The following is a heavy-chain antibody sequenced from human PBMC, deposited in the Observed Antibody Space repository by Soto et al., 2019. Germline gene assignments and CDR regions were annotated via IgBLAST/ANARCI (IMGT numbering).Heavy chain of an antibody. CDR2: ISSSSSYI. Sequence: GGSLRLSCAASGFTFSSYAMSWVRQAPGKGLEWVSSISSSSSYIYYADSVKGRFTISRDNAKNSLYLQMNSLRAEDTAVYYCARDHWSGYFVYYYGMDVWGQGTTVTVSS. CDR1: GFTFSSYA. J-gene: IGHJ6*02. CDR3: ARDHWSGYFVYYYGMDV. V-gene: IGHV3-21*01. D-gene: IGHD3-3*01.